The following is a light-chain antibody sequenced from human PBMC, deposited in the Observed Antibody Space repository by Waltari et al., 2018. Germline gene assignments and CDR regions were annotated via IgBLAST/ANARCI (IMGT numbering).Light chain of an antibody. CDR3: QTWGTGIVV. V-gene: IGLV4-69*01. Sequence: QLELTQSPSASASLGASVKLTCTLSSGHGSYAIAWHQQQPGRGPRYLMNVDIDGSHTKGGGIPDRFSGSSSGAERSLTISSLQSEDEADYYCQTWGTGIVVFGGGTKLTVL. J-gene: IGLJ2*01. CDR2: VDIDGSH. CDR1: SGHGSYA.